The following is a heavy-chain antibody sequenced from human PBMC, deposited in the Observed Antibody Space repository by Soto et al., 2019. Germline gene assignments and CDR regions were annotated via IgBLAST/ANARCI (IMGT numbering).Heavy chain of an antibody. J-gene: IGHJ4*02. CDR3: VRDPDYDYVWGSYRYRGGFDY. Sequence: SVKVSCKASGGTFSGYAISWVRQAPGQGLEWMGGIIPIFGTANYAQKFQGRVTITADESTSTAYMELSSLRSEDTAVYYCVRDPDYDYVWGSYRYRGGFDYWGQGTLVTVSS. CDR1: GGTFSGYA. CDR2: IIPIFGTA. D-gene: IGHD3-16*02. V-gene: IGHV1-69*13.